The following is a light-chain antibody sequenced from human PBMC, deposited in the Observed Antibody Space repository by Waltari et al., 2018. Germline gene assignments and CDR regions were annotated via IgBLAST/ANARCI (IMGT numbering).Light chain of an antibody. CDR3: QFWDNSNDHPYV. CDR1: NLGSIH. CDR2: EDD. V-gene: IGLV3-21*02. Sequence: YVVTQPPSVSVAPGQTARITCGADNLGSIHVHWFQQKPGQAPVMVVYEDDARPSGIPERFSGSNSGDTATLTISRVEAGDEADYYCQFWDNSNDHPYVFGTGTKVTVL. J-gene: IGLJ1*01.